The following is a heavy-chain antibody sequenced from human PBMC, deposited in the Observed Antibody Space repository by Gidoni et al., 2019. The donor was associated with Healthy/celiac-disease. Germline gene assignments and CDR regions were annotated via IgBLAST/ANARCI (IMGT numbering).Heavy chain of an antibody. CDR1: GGSISSSSYY. CDR3: ASGLRSSWHPLKYYYYYYGMDV. J-gene: IGHJ6*02. CDR2: IYYSGST. V-gene: IGHV4-39*01. Sequence: QLQLQESGQGLVKPSETLSLTCTVSGGSISSSSYYLGWTRQPPGKVLEWIRRIYYSGSTYYNPSLQSRVTISVDTSKNQLSLNLISVTAADTAVYYCASGLRSSWHPLKYYYYYYGMDVWGQGTTVTVSS. D-gene: IGHD6-13*01.